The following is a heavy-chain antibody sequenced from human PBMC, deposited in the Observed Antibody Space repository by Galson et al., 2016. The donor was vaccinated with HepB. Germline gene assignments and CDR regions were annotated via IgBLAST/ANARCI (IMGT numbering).Heavy chain of an antibody. D-gene: IGHD3-9*01. J-gene: IGHJ4*02. V-gene: IGHV3-30*18. CDR2: VSYDGGNK. CDR1: GFTFSNYA. Sequence: SLRLSCAASGFTFSNYAMHWVRQAPGKGLGRVAVVSYDGGNKYSADSVKGRFTISRDNSKNTVYLQMNRLRVEDTAVYYCAKNDILAGYSAFDYWGQGTLVTVSS. CDR3: AKNDILAGYSAFDY.